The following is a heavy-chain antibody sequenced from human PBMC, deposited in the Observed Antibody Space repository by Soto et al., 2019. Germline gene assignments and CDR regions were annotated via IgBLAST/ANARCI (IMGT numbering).Heavy chain of an antibody. CDR2: IIPIFGTA. CDR3: ARAIPGGLTGTTKNYYYGMDV. Sequence: GASVKVSCKASGGTFSSYAISWVRQAPGQGLEGMGGIIPIFGTANYAQKFQGRVTITADESTSTAYMELSSLRSEDTAVYYCARAIPGGLTGTTKNYYYGMDVWGPGTTVTVYS. V-gene: IGHV1-69*13. D-gene: IGHD1-20*01. J-gene: IGHJ6*02. CDR1: GGTFSSYA.